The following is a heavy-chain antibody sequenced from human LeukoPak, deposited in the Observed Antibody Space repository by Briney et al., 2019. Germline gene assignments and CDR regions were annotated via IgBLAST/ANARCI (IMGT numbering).Heavy chain of an antibody. V-gene: IGHV1-8*02. CDR1: GGTFSSYA. CDR3: ARGVVGAPFDY. J-gene: IGHJ4*02. D-gene: IGHD1-26*01. CDR2: MNPNSGNT. Sequence: GASVKVSCKASGGTFSSYAISWVRQATGQGLEWMGWMNPNSGNTGYAQKFQGRVTMTRNTSISTAYMELSSLRSEDTAVYYCARGVVGAPFDYWGQGTLVTVSS.